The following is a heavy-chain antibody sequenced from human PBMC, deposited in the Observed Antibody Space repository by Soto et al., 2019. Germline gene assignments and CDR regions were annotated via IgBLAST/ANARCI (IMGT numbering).Heavy chain of an antibody. Sequence: EVQLVESGGGLVQPGGSLRLSCAASGFTFSNFWMSWVRQAPGKGLEWVANINQDGSEKYYVDSVKGRFTISRDNAKNSLYLQMNSLRAEDTAVYYCGRGGGNFDYWGQGTLVTVSS. D-gene: IGHD3-16*01. V-gene: IGHV3-7*01. CDR2: INQDGSEK. J-gene: IGHJ4*02. CDR1: GFTFSNFW. CDR3: GRGGGNFDY.